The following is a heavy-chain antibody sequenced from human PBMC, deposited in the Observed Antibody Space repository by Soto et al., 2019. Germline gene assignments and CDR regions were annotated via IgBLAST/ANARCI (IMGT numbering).Heavy chain of an antibody. Sequence: SQTLSLTCAISGDSVSSNSAAWNCIRQTPSRGLEWLGRTYYRSKWYNDYAASVKSRITINPETSKNQFSLQLHSVTPEATAVYYCAKNNGILKYGMDFWGQGTTVTVSS. CDR1: GDSVSSNSAA. CDR2: TYYRSKWYN. D-gene: IGHD1-20*01. V-gene: IGHV6-1*01. J-gene: IGHJ6*02. CDR3: AKNNGILKYGMDF.